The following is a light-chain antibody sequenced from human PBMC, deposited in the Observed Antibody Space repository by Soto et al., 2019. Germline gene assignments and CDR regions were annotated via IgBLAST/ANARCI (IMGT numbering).Light chain of an antibody. Sequence: DIQMTQSPSTLSASVGDRVTITCRASQSISNYLAWYQHKPGIAPKLLIYDASSLESGVPSRFSGSGSGTEFTLTISSLQPDDFATYYCQQYNTYSQTFGQGTKLEIK. V-gene: IGKV1-5*01. J-gene: IGKJ1*01. CDR2: DAS. CDR3: QQYNTYSQT. CDR1: QSISNY.